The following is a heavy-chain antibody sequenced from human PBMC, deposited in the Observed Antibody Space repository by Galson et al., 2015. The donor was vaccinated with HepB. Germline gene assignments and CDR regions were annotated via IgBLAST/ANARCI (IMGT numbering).Heavy chain of an antibody. Sequence: SLRLSCAASGFTFSDYYMSWIRQAPGKGLEWVSYISSSGSTIYYADSVKGRFTISRDNAKNSLYLQMNSLRAEDTAVYYCARVPSYYDFWSGYYSYYYYYYMDVWGKGTTVTVSS. D-gene: IGHD3-3*01. CDR1: GFTFSDYY. CDR2: ISSSGSTI. J-gene: IGHJ6*03. V-gene: IGHV3-11*01. CDR3: ARVPSYYDFWSGYYSYYYYYYMDV.